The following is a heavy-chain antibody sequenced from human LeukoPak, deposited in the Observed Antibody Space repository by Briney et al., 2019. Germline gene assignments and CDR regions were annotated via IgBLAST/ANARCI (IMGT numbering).Heavy chain of an antibody. V-gene: IGHV3-21*01. D-gene: IGHD3-10*01. CDR3: ARAGSNFDY. CDR1: GFIFKTYT. J-gene: IGHJ4*02. Sequence: GGSLRLSCAASGFIFKTYTMTWVRQAPGKGLEWVSSITGDCKYITYADSVKGRFTISRNNAKNSLYLQMNSRRAEDTALYYCARAGSNFDYWGQGTLVTVSS. CDR2: ITGDCKYI.